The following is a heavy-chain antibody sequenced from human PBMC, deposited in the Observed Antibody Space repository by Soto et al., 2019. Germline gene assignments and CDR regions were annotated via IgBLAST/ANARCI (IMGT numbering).Heavy chain of an antibody. V-gene: IGHV4-34*01. D-gene: IGHD3-3*01. CDR2: INHSGST. CDR3: ARGPGPYTIFGVVIIYAFDI. J-gene: IGHJ3*02. Sequence: SETLSLTCAVYGGSFSGYYWSWIRQPPGKGLEWIGEINHSGSTNYNPSLKSRVTISVDTPKNQFSLKLSSVTAADTAVYYCARGPGPYTIFGVVIIYAFDIWGQGTMVTVSS. CDR1: GGSFSGYY.